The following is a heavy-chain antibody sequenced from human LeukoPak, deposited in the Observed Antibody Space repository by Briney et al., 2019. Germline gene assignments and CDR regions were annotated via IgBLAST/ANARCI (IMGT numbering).Heavy chain of an antibody. Sequence: GASVKVSCKASGYTFTSYAMHWVRQAPGQRLEWMGWINAGNGNTKYSQKFQGRVTITRDTSASTAYMELSSLRSEDTAVYYCAAESLAVASDYYYYGMDVWGQGTTVTVSS. CDR1: GYTFTSYA. V-gene: IGHV1-3*01. J-gene: IGHJ6*02. CDR2: INAGNGNT. CDR3: AAESLAVASDYYYYGMDV. D-gene: IGHD6-19*01.